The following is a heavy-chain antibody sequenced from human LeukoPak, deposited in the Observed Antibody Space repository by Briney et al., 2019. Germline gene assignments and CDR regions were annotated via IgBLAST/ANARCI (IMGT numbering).Heavy chain of an antibody. CDR2: ISAYNGNT. Sequence: ASVKVSCKASGYTFTSYGISWVRQAPGQGLEWMGWISAYNGNTNYAQKLQGRVTMTTDTSTSTAYMELRSLRSDDTAVYYCARGQGVVVVAADHDAFDIWGQGTMVTVSS. J-gene: IGHJ3*02. CDR1: GYTFTSYG. CDR3: ARGQGVVVVAADHDAFDI. D-gene: IGHD2-15*01. V-gene: IGHV1-18*01.